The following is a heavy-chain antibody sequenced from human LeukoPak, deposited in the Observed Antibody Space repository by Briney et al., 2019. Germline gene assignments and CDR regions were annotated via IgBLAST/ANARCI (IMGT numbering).Heavy chain of an antibody. CDR3: ARDPIYYYDSSGYYYESY. CDR1: GGSFSGYY. J-gene: IGHJ4*02. CDR2: INHSGST. V-gene: IGHV4-34*01. Sequence: SETLSLTCAVYGGSFSGYYWSWIRQPPGKGLEWIGEINHSGSTNYNPSLKSRVTISVDTSKNQFSLKLSSVTAADTAVYYCARDPIYYYDSSGYYYESYWGQGTLVTVSS. D-gene: IGHD3-22*01.